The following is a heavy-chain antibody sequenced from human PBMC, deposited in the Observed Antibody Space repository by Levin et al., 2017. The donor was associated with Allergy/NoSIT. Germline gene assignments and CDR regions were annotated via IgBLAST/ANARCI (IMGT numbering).Heavy chain of an antibody. CDR3: ARHGRTSLRFDAFDI. D-gene: IGHD1-26*01. Sequence: GESLKISCKGSGYSFTSHWIGWVRQMPGKGLEWMGIIYPSDSDTRYSPSFQGPVTISADKSISTAYLQRSSLKASDTAIYYCARHGRTSLRFDAFDIWGQGTMVTVSS. CDR2: IYPSDSDT. V-gene: IGHV5-51*01. J-gene: IGHJ3*02. CDR1: GYSFTSHW.